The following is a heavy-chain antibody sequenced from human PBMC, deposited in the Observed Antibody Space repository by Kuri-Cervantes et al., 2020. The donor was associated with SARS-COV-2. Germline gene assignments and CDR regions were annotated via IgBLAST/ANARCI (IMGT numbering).Heavy chain of an antibody. V-gene: IGHV3-21*01. CDR2: ISSSSSYI. Sequence: GGSLRLSCAASGFTFSSYSMNWVRQAPGKGLEWVSSISSSSSYIYYADSVKGRFTISRDNAKNSLYLQMNSLRAEDTAVYYCAKDGCSSTSCYMGYYSDYWGQGTLVTVSS. CDR3: AKDGCSSTSCYMGYYSDY. D-gene: IGHD2-2*02. J-gene: IGHJ4*02. CDR1: GFTFSSYS.